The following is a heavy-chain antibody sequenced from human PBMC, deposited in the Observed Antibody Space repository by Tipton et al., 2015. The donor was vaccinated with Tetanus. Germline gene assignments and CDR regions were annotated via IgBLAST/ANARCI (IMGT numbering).Heavy chain of an antibody. D-gene: IGHD2-2*01. CDR2: TYYRSKWSN. V-gene: IGHV6-1*01. Sequence: GLVKPSQTLSVTCVISGDRLSSDIAAWYWIRQSPSRGLEWLGRTYYRSKWSNDYAVSVKSRVTITSDTSKNQFSLQLGSVTPEDTAVYHCARGYAGGAWDVWGQGNLVTVSS. J-gene: IGHJ4*02. CDR3: ARGYAGGAWDV. CDR1: GDRLSSDIAA.